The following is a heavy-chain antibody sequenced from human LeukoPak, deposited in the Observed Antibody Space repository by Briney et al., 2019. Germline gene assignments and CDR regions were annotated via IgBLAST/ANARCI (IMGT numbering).Heavy chain of an antibody. J-gene: IGHJ4*02. Sequence: GGSLRLSCAASGFTFSSYAMSWVRQAPGKGLEWVSGISSSGGSTCYADSVKGRFTISRDNSKSTLFLQMNSLRAEDTAVYYCAKNLNPFDSWGQGILVTVSS. CDR1: GFTFSSYA. V-gene: IGHV3-23*01. CDR3: AKNLNPFDS. CDR2: ISSSGGST.